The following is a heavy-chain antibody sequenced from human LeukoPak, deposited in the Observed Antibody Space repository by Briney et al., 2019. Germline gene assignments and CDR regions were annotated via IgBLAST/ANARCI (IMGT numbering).Heavy chain of an antibody. Sequence: GGSLRLSCAASGFTVSSNYMGWVRQAPGKGLEWVSVIYSGGSTYYADSVKGRFTISRDNSKNTLYLQMNSLRAEDTAVYYCARDSAIAAGFYYGMDVWGQGTTVTVSS. CDR3: ARDSAIAAGFYYGMDV. CDR1: GFTVSSNY. V-gene: IGHV3-53*01. CDR2: IYSGGST. J-gene: IGHJ6*02. D-gene: IGHD6-13*01.